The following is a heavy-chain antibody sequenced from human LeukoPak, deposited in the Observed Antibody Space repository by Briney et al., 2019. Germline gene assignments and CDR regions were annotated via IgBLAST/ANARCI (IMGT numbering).Heavy chain of an antibody. CDR3: ARRWGSSRPYNWFDP. D-gene: IGHD6-13*01. CDR1: GGSISSSSYY. V-gene: IGHV4-39*01. J-gene: IGHJ5*02. CDR2: IYYSGST. Sequence: PSKTLSLTCTVSGGSISSSSYYWGWIRQPPGKGLEWIGSIYYSGSTYYNPSLKSRVTISVDTSKNQFSLKLSSVTAADTAVYYCARRWGSSRPYNWFDPWGQGTLVTVSS.